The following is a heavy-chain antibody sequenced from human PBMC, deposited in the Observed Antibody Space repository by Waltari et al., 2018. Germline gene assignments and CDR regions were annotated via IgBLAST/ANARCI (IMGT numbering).Heavy chain of an antibody. CDR1: GFTFSSYG. J-gene: IGHJ3*02. CDR3: AKDHLSTPFDI. D-gene: IGHD2-2*01. V-gene: IGHV3-30*02. Sequence: QVQLVESGGGVVQPGGSLRLSCAASGFTFSSYGLHWVRQAPGKGLEWGAFIRYDGSNKYYADSVKGRFTISRDNSKNTLYLQMNSLRAEDTAVYYCAKDHLSTPFDIWGQGTMVTVSS. CDR2: IRYDGSNK.